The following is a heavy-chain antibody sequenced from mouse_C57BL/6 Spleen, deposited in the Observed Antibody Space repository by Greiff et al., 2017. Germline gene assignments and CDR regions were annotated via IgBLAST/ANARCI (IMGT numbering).Heavy chain of an antibody. V-gene: IGHV1-26*01. CDR1: GYTFTDYY. CDR3: ARGPTGFDY. Sequence: VQLKQSGPELVKPGASVKISCKASGYTFTDYYMNWVKQSHGKSLEWIGDINPNNGGTSYNQKFKGKATLTVDKSSSTAYMELRSLTSEDSAVYYCARGPTGFDYWGQGTTLTVSS. D-gene: IGHD2-10*01. CDR2: INPNNGGT. J-gene: IGHJ2*01.